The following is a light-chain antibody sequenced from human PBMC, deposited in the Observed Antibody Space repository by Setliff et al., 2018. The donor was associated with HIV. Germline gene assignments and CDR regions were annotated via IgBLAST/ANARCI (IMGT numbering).Light chain of an antibody. J-gene: IGLJ1*01. CDR2: EVR. CDR1: SSDVGGYSY. CDR3: SSYAITNTLP. Sequence: QSALPQPASVSGSPGQSITISCTGTSSDVGGYSYVSWYQQHPGKAPKLKIYEVRNRPSGVSNRFSGSKSGNTASLTISGLQAEDEADYYCSSYAITNTLPFGTGTKVTVL. V-gene: IGLV2-14*01.